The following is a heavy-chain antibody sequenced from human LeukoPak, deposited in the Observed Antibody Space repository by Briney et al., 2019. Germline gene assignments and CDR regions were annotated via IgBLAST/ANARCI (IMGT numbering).Heavy chain of an antibody. CDR2: VYYSGGT. J-gene: IGHJ4*02. CDR1: GGSMNDYY. Sequence: PSETLSLTCTVSGGSMNDYYWSWIRQPPGKGLEWIAYVYYSGGTRYNPSLQSRVTISVDTSKSQFSLTLRSVTAADTAVYYCTRENAAFSPFGYWGQGTLVTV. V-gene: IGHV4-59*01. CDR3: TRENAAFSPFGY. D-gene: IGHD6-25*01.